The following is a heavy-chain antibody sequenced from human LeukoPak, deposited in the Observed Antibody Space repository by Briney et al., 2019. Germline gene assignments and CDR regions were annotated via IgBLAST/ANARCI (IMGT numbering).Heavy chain of an antibody. CDR2: IYYSGST. D-gene: IGHD6-13*01. Sequence: SETLSLTCTVSGGSISSSSYYWGWIRQPPGKGLEWIGSIYYSGSTYYNPSLKSRVTISIDTSKNQFSLKLSSVTAADTAVYYCARQRIAAAVPWFDPWGQGTLVTVSS. V-gene: IGHV4-39*01. CDR3: ARQRIAAAVPWFDP. CDR1: GGSISSSSYY. J-gene: IGHJ5*02.